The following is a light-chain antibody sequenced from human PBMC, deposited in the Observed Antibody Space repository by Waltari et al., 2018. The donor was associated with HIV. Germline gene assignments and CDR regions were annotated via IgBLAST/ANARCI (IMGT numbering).Light chain of an antibody. J-gene: IGLJ2*01. V-gene: IGLV2-14*03. Sequence: QSALTQPASVSGSPGQSIPIPCPGTSSDIGSYEYVSWYRQHPDKAPQLLIYDVFYRPSGVSHRFSGSKSGNTASLTISGLQAEDEAVYSCSSYTTTNTIIFGGGTKLTVL. CDR2: DVF. CDR1: SSDIGSYEY. CDR3: SSYTTTNTII.